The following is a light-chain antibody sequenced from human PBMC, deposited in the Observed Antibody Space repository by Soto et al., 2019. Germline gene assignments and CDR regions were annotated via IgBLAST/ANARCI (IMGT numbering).Light chain of an antibody. CDR2: EAS. CDR3: QQRTDWVT. Sequence: IGMMQSPATLSVTPGERATLSCRASQSVSSYLAWYQQKPGQAPRLLIYEASNRATGIPARFSGSGSGTDFTLTISSLEPEDFAVYYCQQRTDWVTFGGGTKVDIK. J-gene: IGKJ4*01. V-gene: IGKV3-11*01. CDR1: QSVSSY.